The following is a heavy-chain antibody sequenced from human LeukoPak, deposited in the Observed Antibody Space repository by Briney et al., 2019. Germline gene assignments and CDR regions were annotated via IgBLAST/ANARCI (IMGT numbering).Heavy chain of an antibody. Sequence: NSSETLSLTCTVSGGSISSGGYYWSWIRQHPGKGLEWIGYIYYSGSTNYNPSLKSRVTMSVDTSKNQFSLKLSSVTAADTAVYYCARAYSSSWYDSWGQGTLVTVSS. D-gene: IGHD6-13*01. CDR1: GGSISSGGYY. CDR3: ARAYSSSWYDS. V-gene: IGHV4-61*08. CDR2: IYYSGST. J-gene: IGHJ5*01.